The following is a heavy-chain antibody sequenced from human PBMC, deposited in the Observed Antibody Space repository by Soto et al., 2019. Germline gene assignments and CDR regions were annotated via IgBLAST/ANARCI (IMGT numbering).Heavy chain of an antibody. D-gene: IGHD2-15*01. V-gene: IGHV4-38-2*01. Sequence: TLSLTCAVSGFFISSGNYWGWIRKPPGKGLEWIGSIFHGGNTYYNPSLKSRVTISVDMSKNQFSLKLNSVTAADTAVYYCARARWYDAFDVWGQGTVVTVSS. CDR3: ARARWYDAFDV. CDR2: IFHGGNT. CDR1: GFFISSGNY. J-gene: IGHJ3*01.